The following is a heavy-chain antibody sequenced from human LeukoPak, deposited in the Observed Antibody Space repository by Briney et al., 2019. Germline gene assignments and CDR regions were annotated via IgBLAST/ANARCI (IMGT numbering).Heavy chain of an antibody. D-gene: IGHD2-2*01. V-gene: IGHV3-21*01. J-gene: IGHJ4*02. Sequence: GGSLTLSCAASGFTFSSYSMNWVRQAPGKGLEWVSSISSTSSYIYYADSVKGRFTIPRDNAKNSLYLQMNSLRAEDTAVNYCAGPSSTVYWGRGTLVTVSS. CDR2: ISSTSSYI. CDR1: GFTFSSYS. CDR3: AGPSSTVY.